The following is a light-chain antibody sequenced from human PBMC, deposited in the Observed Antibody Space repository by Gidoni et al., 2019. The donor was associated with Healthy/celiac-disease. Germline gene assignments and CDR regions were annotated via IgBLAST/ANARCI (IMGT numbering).Light chain of an antibody. V-gene: IGKV1-39*01. J-gene: IGKJ2*02. Sequence: DIQMTQSPSSLSAFVGDRVTITCRASQSISSYLNWYQQKPGKAPKLLIYAASSLQSGVPSRFSGSGSGTDFTLTISSLQPEDFATYYCQQSYSTPWCTFGQGTKLEIK. CDR3: QQSYSTPWCT. CDR1: QSISSY. CDR2: AAS.